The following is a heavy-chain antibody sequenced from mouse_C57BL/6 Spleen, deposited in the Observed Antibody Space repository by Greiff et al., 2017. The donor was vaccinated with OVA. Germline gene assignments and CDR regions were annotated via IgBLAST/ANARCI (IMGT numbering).Heavy chain of an antibody. Sequence: EVQLVESGGDLVKPGGSLKLSCAASGFTFSSYGMSWVRQTPDKRLEWVATISSGGSYTYYPDSVKGRFTISRDNAKNTLYLQMSSLKSEDTAMYYCARQPYDGYYGFAYWGQGTLVTVSA. CDR3: ARQPYDGYYGFAY. V-gene: IGHV5-6*01. D-gene: IGHD2-3*01. CDR2: ISSGGSYT. J-gene: IGHJ3*01. CDR1: GFTFSSYG.